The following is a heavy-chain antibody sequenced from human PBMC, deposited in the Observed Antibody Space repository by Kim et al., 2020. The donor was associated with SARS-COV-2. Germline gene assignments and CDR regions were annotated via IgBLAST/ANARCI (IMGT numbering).Heavy chain of an antibody. CDR3: ARGSIAAAGASYYYYGMDV. CDR2: IGTAGDP. D-gene: IGHD6-13*01. V-gene: IGHV3-13*05. J-gene: IGHJ6*02. Sequence: GGSLRLSCAASGFTFSSYDMHWVRQATGKGLEWVSAIGTAGDPYYPGSVKGRFTISRENAKNSLYLQMNSLRAGVTAVYYCARGSIAAAGASYYYYGMDVWGQGTTVTGSS. CDR1: GFTFSSYD.